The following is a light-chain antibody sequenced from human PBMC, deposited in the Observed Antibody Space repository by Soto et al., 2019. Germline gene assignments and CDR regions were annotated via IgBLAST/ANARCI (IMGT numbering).Light chain of an antibody. CDR1: NSDIGSYDY. J-gene: IGLJ2*01. CDR2: EVT. CDR3: TSYSSIPPHVL. Sequence: QSVLTQPASVSGSPGQSITISCTGTNSDIGSYDYVSRYQHHPGTAPKLIIFEVTYRFSGVSGRFSASKSANTASLTISGLQPEDEAVYYCTSYSSIPPHVLFGGGTKVTVL. V-gene: IGLV2-14*01.